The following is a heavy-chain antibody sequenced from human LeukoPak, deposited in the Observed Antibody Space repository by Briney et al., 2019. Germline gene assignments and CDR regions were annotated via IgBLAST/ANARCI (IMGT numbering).Heavy chain of an antibody. D-gene: IGHD3-22*01. CDR3: ARVDDSSGYYYGY. CDR1: GGSFSGYY. V-gene: IGHV4-34*01. Sequence: SETLSLTCAVYGGSFSGYYWSWIRQPPGKGLEWIGEINHSGSTNYNPSLKSRVTISVDTSKNQFSLKPSSVTAADTAVYYCARVDDSSGYYYGYWGQGTLVTVSS. CDR2: INHSGST. J-gene: IGHJ4*02.